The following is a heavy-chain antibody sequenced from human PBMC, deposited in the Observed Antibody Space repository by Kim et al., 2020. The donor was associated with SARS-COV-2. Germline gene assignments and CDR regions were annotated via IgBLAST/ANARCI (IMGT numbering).Heavy chain of an antibody. J-gene: IGHJ4*02. Sequence: ADSVKGRFTISRDNAKNSLYLQMNSLRDEDTAVYYCARDPRDTAMVTGDYWGQGTVVTVSS. CDR3: ARDPRDTAMVTGDY. D-gene: IGHD5-18*01. V-gene: IGHV3-48*02.